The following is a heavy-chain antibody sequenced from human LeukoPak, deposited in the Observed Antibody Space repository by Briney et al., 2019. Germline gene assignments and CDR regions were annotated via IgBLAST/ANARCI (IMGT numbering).Heavy chain of an antibody. CDR3: ARGLGRVAAYYYYGMDV. CDR2: IYYSGRT. Sequence: SETLSLTCTVSGGSFSSGGYYWSWIRQHPGKGLEWIGYIYYSGRTYYNPSLKSRVTISVDTSKNQFSLKLSSVTAADTAVYYCARGLGRVAAYYYYGMDVWGQGTTVTVSS. V-gene: IGHV4-31*03. J-gene: IGHJ6*02. CDR1: GGSFSSGGYY. D-gene: IGHD2-15*01.